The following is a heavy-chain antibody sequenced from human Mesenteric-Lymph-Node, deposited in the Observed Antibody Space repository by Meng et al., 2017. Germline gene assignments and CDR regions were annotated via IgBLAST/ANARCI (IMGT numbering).Heavy chain of an antibody. CDR1: GFTFSSYW. V-gene: IGHV3-7*01. CDR2: IKQDGSAK. Sequence: GESLKISCAASGFTFSSYWMSWVRQAPGKGLEWVANIKQDGSAKYYVDSVKGRFTISRDNAKNSLYLQMNSLRAEDTAVYYCASEGLVATAIDYWGQGTLVTVSS. CDR3: ASEGLVATAIDY. J-gene: IGHJ4*02. D-gene: IGHD5-12*01.